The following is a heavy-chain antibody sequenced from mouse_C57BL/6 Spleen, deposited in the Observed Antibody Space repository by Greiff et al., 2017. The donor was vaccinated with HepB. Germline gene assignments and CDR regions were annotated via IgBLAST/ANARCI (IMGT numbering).Heavy chain of an antibody. J-gene: IGHJ1*03. D-gene: IGHD1-1*01. CDR2: ISYSGST. CDR3: ARRVVAHWYFDV. Sequence: EVKLMESGPGMVKPSQSLSLTCTVTGYSITSGYDWHWIRHFPGNKLEWMGYISYSGSTNYNPSLKSRISITHDPSKNHFFLKLNSVTTEDTATYYCARRVVAHWYFDVWGTGTTVTVSS. V-gene: IGHV3-1*01. CDR1: GYSITSGYD.